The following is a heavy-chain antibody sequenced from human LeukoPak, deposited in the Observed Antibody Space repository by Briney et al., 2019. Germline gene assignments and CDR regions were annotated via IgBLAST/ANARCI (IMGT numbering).Heavy chain of an antibody. J-gene: IGHJ5*02. D-gene: IGHD3-9*01. V-gene: IGHV1-46*01. CDR1: GYIFTSYY. CDR2: INPSGGST. Sequence: ASVKVSCKASGYIFTSYYMHWVRQAPGQGLEWMGIINPSGGSTSYARKFQGRVTMTRDTSTSTVYMELSSLRSEDTAVYYCARDLVEVLRYFDWLLNLGLDPWGQGTLVTVSS. CDR3: ARDLVEVLRYFDWLLNLGLDP.